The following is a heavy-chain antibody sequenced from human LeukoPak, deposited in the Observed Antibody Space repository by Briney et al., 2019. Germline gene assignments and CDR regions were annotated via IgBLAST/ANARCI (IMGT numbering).Heavy chain of an antibody. CDR2: ISSSGSNI. J-gene: IGHJ4*02. CDR1: GFTFSSYE. D-gene: IGHD5-24*01. CDR3: ARARRWLQSDY. V-gene: IGHV3-48*03. Sequence: GGSLRLSCAASGFTFSSYEMNWVRQAPGKGLEWVSYISSSGSNIYYADSVKGRFTISRDNAKNTLYLQRNSLRAEDTAVYYCARARRWLQSDYWGQGTLVTVSS.